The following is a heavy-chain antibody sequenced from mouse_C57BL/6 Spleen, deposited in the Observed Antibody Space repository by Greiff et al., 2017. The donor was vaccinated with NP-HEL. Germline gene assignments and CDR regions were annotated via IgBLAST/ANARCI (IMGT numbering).Heavy chain of an antibody. D-gene: IGHD3-2*02. CDR2: INPGSGGT. V-gene: IGHV1-54*01. CDR1: GYAFTNYL. Sequence: QVQLQQSGAELVRPGTSVKVSCKASGYAFTNYLIEWVKQRPGQGLEWIGVINPGSGGTNYNEKFKGKATLTADKSSSTAYMQLSSLTSEDSAVYFGAREGTAQADYLDYWGQGTTLTVSA. CDR3: AREGTAQADYLDY. J-gene: IGHJ2*01.